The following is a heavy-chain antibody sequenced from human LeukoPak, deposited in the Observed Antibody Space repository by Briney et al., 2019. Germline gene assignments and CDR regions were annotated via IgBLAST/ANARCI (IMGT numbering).Heavy chain of an antibody. Sequence: PGGSLRLSCAASGFTFSSYSMNWVRQAPGKGLEWVSYISSSSRTIYYADSVKGRFTISRDNAKNSLYLQMNSLRAEDTAVYYCARARCSSTSCYAAFSWGQGTLVTVSS. J-gene: IGHJ5*02. CDR1: GFTFSSYS. D-gene: IGHD2-2*01. CDR3: ARARCSSTSCYAAFS. CDR2: ISSSSRTI. V-gene: IGHV3-48*01.